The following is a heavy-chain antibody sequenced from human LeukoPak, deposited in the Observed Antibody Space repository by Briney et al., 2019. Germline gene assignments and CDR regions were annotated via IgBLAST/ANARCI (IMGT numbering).Heavy chain of an antibody. CDR2: ISRSGGTI. V-gene: IGHV3-11*01. CDR1: GFPFSEYY. J-gene: IGHJ4*02. Sequence: PGGSLRLSCGASGFPFSEYYMTWLRQAPGKGLEWVSYISRSGGTIYYADPVKGRFTISRDNAKISLYLQMNSLRAEDTAVYYCARTLELWGQGTLVTVSS. D-gene: IGHD5-24*01. CDR3: ARTLEL.